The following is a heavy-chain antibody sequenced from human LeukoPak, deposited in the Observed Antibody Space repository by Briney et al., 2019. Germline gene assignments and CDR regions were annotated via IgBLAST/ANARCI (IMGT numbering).Heavy chain of an antibody. J-gene: IGHJ4*02. CDR2: INHSGST. D-gene: IGHD1-26*01. CDR1: GGSISSSSYY. CDR3: ARAVRNTVWENYYFDY. Sequence: SETLSLTCTVSGGSISSSSYYWGWIRQPPGKGLEWIGEINHSGSTNYSPSLKTRVTMSVDTSKNQFSLELSSVTAADTAVYYCARAVRNTVWENYYFDYWGQGALVTVSS. V-gene: IGHV4-39*07.